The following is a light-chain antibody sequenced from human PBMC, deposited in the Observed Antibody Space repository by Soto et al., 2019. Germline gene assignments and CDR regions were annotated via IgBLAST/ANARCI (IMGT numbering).Light chain of an antibody. CDR3: QQRNTYPIT. CDR1: QGISSY. V-gene: IGKV1-9*01. J-gene: IGKJ5*01. Sequence: IQLTQSPSSLSASVGDRVTITCRASQGISSYLAWYQQKPGKAPKLLIYGASTLEGGVPFRFSGGGSGTDFTLTISSLQPVDFATYYCQQRNTYPITFGQGSRREIK. CDR2: GAS.